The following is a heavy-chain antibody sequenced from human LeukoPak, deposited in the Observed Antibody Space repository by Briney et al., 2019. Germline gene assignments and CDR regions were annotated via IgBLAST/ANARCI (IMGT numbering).Heavy chain of an antibody. CDR2: INKDESEK. V-gene: IGHV3-7*03. CDR3: ARCRTTVTAMPGY. CDR1: GFTFSSYW. J-gene: IGHJ4*02. D-gene: IGHD4-17*01. Sequence: GGSLRLSCAASGFTFSSYWMSWVRQARGKGLEWVANINKDESEKYYVDSVKGRFTISRDNAKNSLYLQMNSLRAEDTAVYYCARCRTTVTAMPGYWGQGTLVTVSS.